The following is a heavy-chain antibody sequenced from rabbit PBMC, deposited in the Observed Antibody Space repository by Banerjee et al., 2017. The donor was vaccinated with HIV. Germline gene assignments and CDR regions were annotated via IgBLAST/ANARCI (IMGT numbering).Heavy chain of an antibody. J-gene: IGHJ4*01. D-gene: IGHD6-1*01. CDR1: GFSFSSSYW. V-gene: IGHV1S40*01. Sequence: QSLEESGGDLVKPGASLTLTCTASGFSFSSSYWICWVRQAPGKGLEWIACMDAGSSGSTNYASWAKGRFTISKTSSTTVTLQMTSLTAADTATYFCARDDLITAGYAHNLWGPGTLVTVS. CDR2: MDAGSSGST. CDR3: ARDDLITAGYAHNL.